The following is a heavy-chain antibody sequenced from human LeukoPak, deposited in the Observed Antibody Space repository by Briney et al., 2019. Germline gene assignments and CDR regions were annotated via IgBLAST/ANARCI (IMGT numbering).Heavy chain of an antibody. Sequence: PGGSLRLSCAASGFTFSSYGMHWVRQAPGKGLEWVAFIRYDGSNKYYADSVKGRFTISRDNSKNTLYLQMNSLRAEDTAVYYCAIFRDGYNALFDYWGQGTLVTVSS. CDR1: GFTFSSYG. J-gene: IGHJ4*02. V-gene: IGHV3-30*02. CDR3: AIFRDGYNALFDY. CDR2: IRYDGSNK. D-gene: IGHD5-24*01.